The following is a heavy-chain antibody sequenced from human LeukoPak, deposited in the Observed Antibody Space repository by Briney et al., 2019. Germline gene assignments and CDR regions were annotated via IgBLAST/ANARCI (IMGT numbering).Heavy chain of an antibody. Sequence: PGGSLRLFLSASWFTVSCICISLVRQASGEGLGLVLVFYGGGSTYYADYVKGRFTISRNNYKNTLYLQMNSLRAEDTAVYYCARGGEYFDSNDYIKTFDYWGQGTLVTVSS. V-gene: IGHV3-53*01. J-gene: IGHJ4*02. CDR2: FYGGGST. CDR3: ARGGEYFDSNDYIKTFDY. D-gene: IGHD3-22*01. CDR1: WFTVSCIC.